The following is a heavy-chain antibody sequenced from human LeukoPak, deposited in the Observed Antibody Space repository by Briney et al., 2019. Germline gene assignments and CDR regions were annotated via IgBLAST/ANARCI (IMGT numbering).Heavy chain of an antibody. V-gene: IGHV4-38-2*01. CDR3: ARCISYGSGNWFDP. D-gene: IGHD3-10*01. J-gene: IGHJ5*02. CDR1: GYSISSGYY. Sequence: PSETLSLTCAVSGYSISSGYYWGWIRQPPGKGLEWIGSIYHSGSTYYNPSLKSRVTISADTSKNQFSLKLSSVTAADTAVYYCARCISYGSGNWFDPWGQGTLVTVSS. CDR2: IYHSGST.